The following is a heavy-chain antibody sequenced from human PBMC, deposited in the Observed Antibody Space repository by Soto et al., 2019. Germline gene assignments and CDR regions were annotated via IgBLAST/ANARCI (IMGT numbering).Heavy chain of an antibody. CDR2: IYLDDDK. CDR1: GFSLSTTGVG. V-gene: IGHV2-5*02. Sequence: QITLKESGPTLVTPTQTLTLTCTLSGFSLSTTGVGVGWIRQPPGKALDWLALIYLDDDKRYSPSLKSRLTSTKDTSEHQVFLTPTNMDPIDPATYYCVHAPPVTTGGDYWGQGTLVTVSS. D-gene: IGHD4-17*01. J-gene: IGHJ4*02. CDR3: VHAPPVTTGGDY.